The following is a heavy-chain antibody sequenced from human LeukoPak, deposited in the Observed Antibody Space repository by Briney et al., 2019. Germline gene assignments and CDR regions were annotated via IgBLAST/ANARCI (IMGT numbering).Heavy chain of an antibody. V-gene: IGHV3-23*01. CDR3: AKGGFEVIVVVPVYFDY. CDR2: ISGSGGST. Sequence: PGGSLRLSCAASGFTFSSYAMSWVRQAPGKGLEWVSAISGSGGSTYYADSVKGRFTISRDNSKNTLYLQMNSLRAEDTAVYYCAKGGFEVIVVVPVYFDYWGQGTLVTVSS. CDR1: GFTFSSYA. J-gene: IGHJ4*02. D-gene: IGHD2-2*01.